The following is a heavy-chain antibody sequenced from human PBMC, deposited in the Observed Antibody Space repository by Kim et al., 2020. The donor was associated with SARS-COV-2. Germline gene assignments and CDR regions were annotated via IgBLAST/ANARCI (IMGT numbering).Heavy chain of an antibody. V-gene: IGHV4-61*01. D-gene: IGHD3-10*01. CDR3: ARGGIRGVIGWVYYFDY. Sequence: SETLSLTCTVSGDSVSSGSYYWSWIRQPPGKGLEWIGYIYYSGSTNYNPSLKSRVTISVDTSKNQFSLKLSSVTAADTAVYYCARGGIRGVIGWVYYFDYGGQGTLVTVSS. CDR2: IYYSGST. CDR1: GDSVSSGSYY. J-gene: IGHJ4*02.